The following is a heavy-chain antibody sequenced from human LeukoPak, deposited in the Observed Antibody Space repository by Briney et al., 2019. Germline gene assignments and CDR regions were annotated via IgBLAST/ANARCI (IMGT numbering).Heavy chain of an antibody. CDR3: ARSTYDFWSGYYGPYYFDY. Sequence: GKSLKISCKGSGYSFTSYWIGWVRQMPGKGLEWMGIIYPGDSDTRCSPSFQGQVTISADKSISTAYLQWSSLKASDTAMYYCARSTYDFWSGYYGPYYFDYRGQGTLVTVSS. V-gene: IGHV5-51*01. CDR1: GYSFTSYW. CDR2: IYPGDSDT. J-gene: IGHJ4*02. D-gene: IGHD3-3*01.